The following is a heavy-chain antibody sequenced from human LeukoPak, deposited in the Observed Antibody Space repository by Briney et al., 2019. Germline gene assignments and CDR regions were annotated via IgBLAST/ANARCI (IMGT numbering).Heavy chain of an antibody. CDR1: GYTFTGYY. CDR3: ARDFGGMTTVTTRGKRSYNWFDP. Sequence: ASVKVSCKASGYTFTGYYMHWVRQAPGQGLEWMGWINPNSGGTNYAQKFQGRVTMTRDTSISTAYIELSRLRSDDTAVYYCARDFGGMTTVTTRGKRSYNWFDPWGQGTLVTVSS. D-gene: IGHD4-17*01. CDR2: INPNSGGT. V-gene: IGHV1-2*02. J-gene: IGHJ5*02.